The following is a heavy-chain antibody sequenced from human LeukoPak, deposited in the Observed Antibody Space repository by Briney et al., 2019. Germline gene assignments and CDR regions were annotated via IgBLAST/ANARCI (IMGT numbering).Heavy chain of an antibody. CDR2: IYSGGST. J-gene: IGHJ4*02. V-gene: IGHV3-53*01. Sequence: GGSLRLSCAASGFTVSSNYMSWVRQAPGKGLEWVSVIYSGGSTYYADSVKGRFTISRDNSKNTLYLQMNSLRAEDTAVYYCARGSGATPEGFDYWGQGTLVTVSS. CDR1: GFTVSSNY. CDR3: ARGSGATPEGFDY. D-gene: IGHD1-26*01.